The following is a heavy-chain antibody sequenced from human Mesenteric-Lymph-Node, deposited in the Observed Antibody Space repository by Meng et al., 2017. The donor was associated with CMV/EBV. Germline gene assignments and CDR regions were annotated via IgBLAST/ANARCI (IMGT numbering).Heavy chain of an antibody. CDR3: ARHGYSSSGWFDP. Sequence: KASGYSFTTYWINWGRQMPGKGLEWMGRIDPSDSYANNSPSFQGHVTLSVDKSTSTAYLQWSSLKASDTAIYYCARHGYSSSGWFDPWGQGTLVTVSS. CDR1: GYSFTTYW. V-gene: IGHV5-10-1*01. D-gene: IGHD5-18*01. CDR2: IDPSDSYA. J-gene: IGHJ5*02.